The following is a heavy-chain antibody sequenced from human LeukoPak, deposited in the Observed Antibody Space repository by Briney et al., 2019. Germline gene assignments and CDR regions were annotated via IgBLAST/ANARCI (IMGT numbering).Heavy chain of an antibody. D-gene: IGHD1-26*01. J-gene: IGHJ4*02. CDR1: GYTFTNYG. CDR2: ISVYNGNT. V-gene: IGHV1-18*01. CDR3: ARDQSGSYVY. Sequence: ASVKVSCKVSGYTFTNYGISWVRQAPGQGLEWMGWISVYNGNTNYAQKFQGRVTMTADTSTSTAYMELRSLRSDDTAVYYCARDQSGSYVYWGQGTLVTVSS.